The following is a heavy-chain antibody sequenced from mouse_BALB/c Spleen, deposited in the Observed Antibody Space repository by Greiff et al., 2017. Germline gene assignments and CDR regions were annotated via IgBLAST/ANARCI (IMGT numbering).Heavy chain of an antibody. Sequence: DVQLQESGPSLVKPSQTLSLTCSVTGDSITSGYWNWIRKFPGNKLEYMGYISYSGSTYYNPSLKSRISITRDTSKNQYYLQLNSVTTEDTATYYCARYYYGSSYYWYFDVWGAGTTVTVSS. V-gene: IGHV3-8*02. CDR2: ISYSGST. D-gene: IGHD1-1*01. CDR1: GDSITSGY. CDR3: ARYYYGSSYYWYFDV. J-gene: IGHJ1*01.